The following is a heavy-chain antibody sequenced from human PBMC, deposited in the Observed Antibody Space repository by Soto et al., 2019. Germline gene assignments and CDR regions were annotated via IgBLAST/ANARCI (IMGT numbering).Heavy chain of an antibody. V-gene: IGHV1-69*13. Sequence: SVKVSFKASGGTYRNYAVNWVRQAPGQGLEWMGGIIPISGTTNYAQKFQGRVTITADESTSTAYMELRRLRSEDTAVYFCARENIEYSDGLYCAFDIWGQVTTVTVSS. CDR1: GGTYRNYA. CDR2: IIPISGTT. J-gene: IGHJ3*02. D-gene: IGHD2-15*01. CDR3: ARENIEYSDGLYCAFDI.